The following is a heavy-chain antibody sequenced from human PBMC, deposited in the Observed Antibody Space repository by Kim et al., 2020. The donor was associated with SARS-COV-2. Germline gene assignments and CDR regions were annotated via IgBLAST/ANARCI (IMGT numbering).Heavy chain of an antibody. CDR3: ARGRITIFGVVYYYYYGMDV. CDR1: GFTFSSYS. J-gene: IGHJ6*02. V-gene: IGHV3-48*02. CDR2: ISSSSSTI. Sequence: GGSLRLSCAASGFTFSSYSMNWVRQAPGKGLEWVSYISSSSSTIYYADSVKGRFTISRDNAKNSLYLQMNSLRDEDTAVYYCARGRITIFGVVYYYYYGMDVWGQGTTVTVSS. D-gene: IGHD3-3*01.